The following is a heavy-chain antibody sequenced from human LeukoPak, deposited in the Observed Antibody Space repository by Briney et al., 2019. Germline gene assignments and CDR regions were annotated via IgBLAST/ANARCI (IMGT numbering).Heavy chain of an antibody. V-gene: IGHV3-74*01. CDR1: GFTFSIYW. J-gene: IGHJ3*01. Sequence: GGSLRLPCAASGFTFSIYWMYWVRQAPGKGLVWVSRIDSDGRTTDYADSLRGRFIISRDNSKNTLYLQMNSLKADDTAIYYCVVASDALDLWGQGTTVTVSS. CDR2: IDSDGRTT. CDR3: VVASDALDL. D-gene: IGHD5-12*01.